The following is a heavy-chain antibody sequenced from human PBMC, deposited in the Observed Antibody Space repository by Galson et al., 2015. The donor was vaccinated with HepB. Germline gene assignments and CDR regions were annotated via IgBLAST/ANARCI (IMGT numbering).Heavy chain of an antibody. CDR1: GYKFTSYW. CDR3: ARDRWMGTTKYFDL. J-gene: IGHJ2*01. V-gene: IGHV5-10-1*01. Sequence: QSGAEVKKPGESLRISCRGSGYKFTSYWMSWVRQMPGKGLEWMGRIDPDDTYVNYSPSFQGHVAISADKSFSTAYLFWSRLEASDTAIYYCARDRWMGTTKYFDLCGRGTLVTV. D-gene: IGHD1-7*01. CDR2: IDPDDTYV.